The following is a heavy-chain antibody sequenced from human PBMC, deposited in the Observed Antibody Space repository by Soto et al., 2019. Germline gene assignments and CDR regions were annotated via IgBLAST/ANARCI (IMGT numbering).Heavy chain of an antibody. J-gene: IGHJ6*02. CDR1: GGSISSSSYY. D-gene: IGHD3-3*01. CDR2: IYYSGST. V-gene: IGHV4-39*02. CDR3: AREDTSYDFWSGSYYYGMDV. Sequence: SETLSLTCTVSGGSISSSSYYWGWIRQPPWKGLEWIGSIYYSGSTYYNPSLKSRVTISVDTSKNQFSLKLSSVTAADTAVYYCAREDTSYDFWSGSYYYGMDVWGQGXTVTVYS.